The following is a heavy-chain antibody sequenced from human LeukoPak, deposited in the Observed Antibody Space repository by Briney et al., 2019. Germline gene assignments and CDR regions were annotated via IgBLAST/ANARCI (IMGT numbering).Heavy chain of an antibody. CDR3: AKYSKTGDPFDY. CDR2: IRYDGGNK. D-gene: IGHD7-27*01. J-gene: IGHJ4*02. Sequence: GGSLRLSCAASGFTFSSYGMHWVRQAPGKGLEWVAFIRYDGGNKYYAESVKGRFTVSRDNSKNTLSLQMNSLRAEDTAIYYCAKYSKTGDPFDYWGQGTLVAVSS. CDR1: GFTFSSYG. V-gene: IGHV3-30*02.